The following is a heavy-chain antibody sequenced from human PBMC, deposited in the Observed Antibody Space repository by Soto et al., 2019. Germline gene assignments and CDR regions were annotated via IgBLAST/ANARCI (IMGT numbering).Heavy chain of an antibody. D-gene: IGHD2-2*01. CDR3: ARPYCSSTSCYQGYAFDI. V-gene: IGHV4-31*03. Sequence: SETLSLTCTVSGGSISSGGYYWSWIRQHPGKGLEWIGYIYYSGSTYYNPSLKSRVTISVDTSKNQFSLKLSSVTAADTAVYYCARPYCSSTSCYQGYAFDIWGQGTMVT. CDR2: IYYSGST. J-gene: IGHJ3*02. CDR1: GGSISSGGYY.